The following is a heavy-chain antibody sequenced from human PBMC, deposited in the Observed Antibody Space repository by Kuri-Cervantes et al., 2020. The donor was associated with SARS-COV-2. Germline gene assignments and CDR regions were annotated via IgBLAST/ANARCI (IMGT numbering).Heavy chain of an antibody. J-gene: IGHJ4*02. V-gene: IGHV4-59*12. CDR3: ARGRGVLPFWSAYSPYYFDS. Sequence: GSLRLSCTVSGGSLSSYYWSWIRLPPGKGLEWVGYIYFSERTSGSTNYSPSLKSRVTISVDTPKNQFSLKLSSVTAADTAVYYCARGRGVLPFWSAYSPYYFDSWGQGTLVTVSS. CDR2: IYFSERTSGST. D-gene: IGHD3-3*01. CDR1: GGSLSSYY.